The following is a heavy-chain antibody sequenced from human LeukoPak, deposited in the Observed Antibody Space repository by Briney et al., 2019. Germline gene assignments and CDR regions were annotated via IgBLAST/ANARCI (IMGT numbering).Heavy chain of an antibody. D-gene: IGHD4-17*01. Sequence: SQTLSLTCTVSGGSISSGDYYWSWIRQPPGKGLEWIGYIYYSGSTYYNPSLKSRVTISVDTPKNQFSLKLSSVTAADTAVYYCARVGRGGFYGDYGMDVWGQGTTVTVSS. J-gene: IGHJ6*02. CDR1: GGSISSGDYY. CDR2: IYYSGST. CDR3: ARVGRGGFYGDYGMDV. V-gene: IGHV4-30-4*01.